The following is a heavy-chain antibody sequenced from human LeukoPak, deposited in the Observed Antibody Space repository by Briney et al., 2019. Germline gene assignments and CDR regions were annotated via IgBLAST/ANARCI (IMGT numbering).Heavy chain of an antibody. D-gene: IGHD3-10*01. V-gene: IGHV3-7*01. CDR1: GLTFSTYW. CDR3: ARGPSGSGSYRGY. Sequence: GGSLRLSCAASGLTFSTYWMSWVRQAPGKGLEWVANIKEDGSEKHYVDSVKGRFTMSRGNAKNSLYLQMNSLRAEDTAVYYCARGPSGSGSYRGYWGQGTLVTVSS. CDR2: IKEDGSEK. J-gene: IGHJ4*02.